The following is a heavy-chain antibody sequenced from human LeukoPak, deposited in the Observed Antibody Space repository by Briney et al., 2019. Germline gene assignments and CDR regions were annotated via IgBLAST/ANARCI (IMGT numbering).Heavy chain of an antibody. D-gene: IGHD1-1*01. V-gene: IGHV3-23*01. CDR3: AKDLNSGSYLFDY. CDR1: GFTFSDYA. CDR2: ISGSGGST. J-gene: IGHJ4*02. Sequence: PGGSLRLSCAASGFTFSDYAMSWVRQAPGKGLEWVSAISGSGGSTYYADSVKGRFTISRDNSKNTLHLQMNSLRAEDTAVYYCAKDLNSGSYLFDYWGQGTLVTVSS.